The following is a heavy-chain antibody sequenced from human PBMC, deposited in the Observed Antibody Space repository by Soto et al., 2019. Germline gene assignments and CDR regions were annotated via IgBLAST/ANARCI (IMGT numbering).Heavy chain of an antibody. J-gene: IGHJ4*02. CDR2: LSDSGGSI. D-gene: IGHD2-8*01. Sequence: GGSLRLSCTASGFTFNRHAMTWVRQAPGKGLEWVSGLSDSGGSIYYADSVKGRFTISRDNSMNTLYLQMNTLRAEDTAVYYCAKVSSAWYAGLFALRGQGTLVTVSS. CDR3: AKVSSAWYAGLFAL. CDR1: GFTFNRHA. V-gene: IGHV3-23*01.